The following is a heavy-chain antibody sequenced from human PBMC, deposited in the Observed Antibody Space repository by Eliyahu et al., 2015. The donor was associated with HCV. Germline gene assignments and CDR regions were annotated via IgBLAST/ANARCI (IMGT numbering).Heavy chain of an antibody. D-gene: IGHD5-24*01. Sequence: QVHLQQSGPGLVKPSQTLXVTCAISGDSVXSNXASWNWIRQSPSRGFEWLGRTYYTSKWYTDYAVSVKNRITISPDTSKNQFSLQLNSVTPEDTAVYFCSRGRHGYNDYWGQGTLVSVSS. CDR1: GDSVXSNXAS. CDR2: TYYTSKWYT. CDR3: SRGRHGYNDY. J-gene: IGHJ4*02. V-gene: IGHV6-1*01.